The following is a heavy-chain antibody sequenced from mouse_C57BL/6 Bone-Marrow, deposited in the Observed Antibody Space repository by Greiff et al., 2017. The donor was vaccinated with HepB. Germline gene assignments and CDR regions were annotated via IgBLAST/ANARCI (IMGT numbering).Heavy chain of an antibody. CDR2: IYPGDGDT. V-gene: IGHV1-80*01. CDR3: ARWLRRDYYAMDY. J-gene: IGHJ4*01. CDR1: GYAFSSYW. D-gene: IGHD2-2*01. Sequence: QVQLKQSGAELVKPGASVKISCKASGYAFSSYWMNWVKQRPGKGLEWIGQIYPGDGDTNYNGKFKGKATLTADKSSSTAYMQLSSLTSEDSAVYFCARWLRRDYYAMDYWGQGTSVTVSS.